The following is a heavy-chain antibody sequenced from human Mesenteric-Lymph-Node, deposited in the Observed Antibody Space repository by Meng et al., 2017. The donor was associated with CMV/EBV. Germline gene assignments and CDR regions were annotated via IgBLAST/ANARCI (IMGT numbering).Heavy chain of an antibody. V-gene: IGHV5-51*01. D-gene: IGHD2-2*01. CDR3: ASPLQYCSSTSCYGAFDI. CDR1: GYTFTNYW. J-gene: IGHJ3*02. CDR2: IYPGDSDI. Sequence: KVSWKGSGYTFTNYWIGWVRQRPGQGLEWMGIIYPGDSDIRYSPSFQGQVTMSADKSINTAYLQWSSLRASDTAMYYCASPLQYCSSTSCYGAFDIWGQGTMVTVSS.